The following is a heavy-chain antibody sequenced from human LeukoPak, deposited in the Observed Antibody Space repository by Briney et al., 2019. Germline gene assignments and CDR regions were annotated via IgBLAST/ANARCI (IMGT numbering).Heavy chain of an antibody. D-gene: IGHD3-9*01. V-gene: IGHV3-48*01. CDR2: ISSGSATM. Sequence: PGGSLRLSCAASGFTFSSYAMNWVRQAPGNGLEWVSFISSGSATMYYADSVKGRFTISRDNAKNSLFLQMNSLRAEDTAVYYCARDSIENGDDIAFDLWGQGTMVTVSS. CDR3: ARDSIENGDDIAFDL. J-gene: IGHJ3*01. CDR1: GFTFSSYA.